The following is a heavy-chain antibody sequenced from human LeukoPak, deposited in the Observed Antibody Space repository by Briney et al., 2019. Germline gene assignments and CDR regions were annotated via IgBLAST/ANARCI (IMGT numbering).Heavy chain of an antibody. Sequence: GGSLRLSCAASGFTFSNYWMHWVRQTPGEGLVCVSLIKGDGSSTTYADSVKGRFTISRDNAKNTVYLQMNSLRAEDTAMYYCARGNYHAMDVWGQGTTVTVSS. J-gene: IGHJ6*02. CDR1: GFTFSNYW. CDR2: IKGDGSST. V-gene: IGHV3-74*01. CDR3: ARGNYHAMDV.